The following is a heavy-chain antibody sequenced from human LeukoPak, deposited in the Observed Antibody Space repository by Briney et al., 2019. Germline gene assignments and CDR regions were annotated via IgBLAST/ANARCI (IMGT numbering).Heavy chain of an antibody. CDR3: LRVGSSSLGLDY. Sequence: GGSLKISFKGSGSRFTSYWIGWGRPMPGKGLEWMGIIYPGDSDTRYSPSFPGQVTISPDHSISHSYLQCSNLKPSDTAMYYFLRVGSSSLGLDYWGQGTLVTLSS. CDR1: GSRFTSYW. D-gene: IGHD6-6*01. CDR2: IYPGDSDT. V-gene: IGHV5-51*01. J-gene: IGHJ4*02.